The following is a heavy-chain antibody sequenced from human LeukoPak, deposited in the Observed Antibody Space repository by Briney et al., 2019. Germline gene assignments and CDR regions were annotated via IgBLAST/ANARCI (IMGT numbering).Heavy chain of an antibody. Sequence: GGSLRLSCAASGFTFSSYSMNWVRQAPGKGMEWVSYISSSSSSIHYAVSVKGRFTISRDNAKNSLYLQMSSLRDEDTAMYYCARDYYYGFYYWGQGTLVTVSS. CDR1: GFTFSSYS. J-gene: IGHJ4*02. CDR3: ARDYYYGFYY. D-gene: IGHD3-10*01. CDR2: ISSSSSSI. V-gene: IGHV3-48*02.